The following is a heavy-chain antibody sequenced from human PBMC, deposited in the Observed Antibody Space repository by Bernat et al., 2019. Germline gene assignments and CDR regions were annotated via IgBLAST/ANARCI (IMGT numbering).Heavy chain of an antibody. CDR2: IIPIFGTA. CDR1: GGTFSSYA. Sequence: QVQLVQSGAEVKKPGSSVKVSCKASGGTFSSYAISWVRQAPGQGLEWMGGIIPIFGTANYAQKFQGRVTITADESTSTAYMELSSLSSEDTAVYYCASFDDPDCTNGVCSDYWGQGTLVTVSS. J-gene: IGHJ4*02. CDR3: ASFDDPDCTNGVCSDY. D-gene: IGHD2-8*01. V-gene: IGHV1-69*01.